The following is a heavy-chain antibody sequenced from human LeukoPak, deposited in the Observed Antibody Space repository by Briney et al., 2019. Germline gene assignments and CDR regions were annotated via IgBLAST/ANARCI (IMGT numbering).Heavy chain of an antibody. V-gene: IGHV4-4*07. D-gene: IGHD4-17*01. CDR2: IYTSGST. J-gene: IGHJ6*01. CDR1: GGSISSYY. Sequence: KPSETLSLTCTVSGGSISSYYWSWIRQPAGKGLEWIGRIYTSGSTNYNPSLKSRVTISVDTSKNQFSLKLSSVTAADTAVYYCARWDATTGPDYYYYGMDVWGQGTTVTVSS. CDR3: ARWDATTGPDYYYYGMDV.